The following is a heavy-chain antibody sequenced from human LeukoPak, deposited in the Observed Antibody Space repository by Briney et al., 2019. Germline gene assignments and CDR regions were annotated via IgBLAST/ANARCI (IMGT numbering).Heavy chain of an antibody. CDR2: ISGSSGDI. CDR1: GFTFSDYY. Sequence: GGSLRLSCAASGFTFSDYYMTWVSQAAGKGLEWVSYISGSSGDINYSDSVKGRFTISRDNAKNSLYLQMNSLRAEDTAVYYCTRDPRRLDYLGQGTLVTVSS. V-gene: IGHV3-11*05. J-gene: IGHJ4*02. CDR3: TRDPRRLDY.